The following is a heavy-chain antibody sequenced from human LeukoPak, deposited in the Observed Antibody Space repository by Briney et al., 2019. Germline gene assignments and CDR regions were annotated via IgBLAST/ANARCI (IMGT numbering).Heavy chain of an antibody. V-gene: IGHV3-23*01. D-gene: IGHD1-26*01. CDR2: ISGSGGST. CDR3: AKSLTRLTWELLCYFDY. Sequence: PGGSLRLSCAASGFTFSSYAMSWVRQAPGKGLEWVSAISGSGGSTYCADSVKGRFTISRDNSKNTLYLQMNSLRAEDTAVYYCAKSLTRLTWELLCYFDYWGQGTLVTVSS. J-gene: IGHJ4*02. CDR1: GFTFSSYA.